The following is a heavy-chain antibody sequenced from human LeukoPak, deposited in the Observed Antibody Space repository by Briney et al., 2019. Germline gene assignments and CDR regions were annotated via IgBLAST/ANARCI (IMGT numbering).Heavy chain of an antibody. Sequence: GGSLRLSCAASGFTFSSYAMHWVRQAPGKGLEWVAVISYDGSNNYYADSVKGRFTISRDNSKNTLYLQMNSLRAEDTAVYYCARGYYYDSSAGGFDYWGQGTLVTVSS. J-gene: IGHJ4*02. CDR2: ISYDGSNN. CDR3: ARGYYYDSSAGGFDY. V-gene: IGHV3-30-3*01. CDR1: GFTFSSYA. D-gene: IGHD3-22*01.